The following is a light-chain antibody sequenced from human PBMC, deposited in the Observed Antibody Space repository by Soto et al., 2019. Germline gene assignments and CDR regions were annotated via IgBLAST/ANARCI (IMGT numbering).Light chain of an antibody. J-gene: IGLJ1*01. CDR2: DVS. CDR3: SSYTSSSRGV. Sequence: QSALTQPASVSGSPGQSITISCTGTSSDVGGYNYVSWYQQHPGKAPKLMIYDVSNRPSGVSNRFSGSKSGNTASLTISGLQAEDEADYYCSSYTSSSRGVFGTGTKVT. CDR1: SSDVGGYNY. V-gene: IGLV2-14*01.